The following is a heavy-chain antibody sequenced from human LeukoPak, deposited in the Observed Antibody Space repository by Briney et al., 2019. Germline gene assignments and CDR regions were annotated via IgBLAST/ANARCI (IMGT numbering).Heavy chain of an antibody. CDR2: IYYSGST. J-gene: IGHJ4*02. CDR3: ARGVPVYYDILTGYYTVLEY. V-gene: IGHV4-39*07. D-gene: IGHD3-9*01. CDR1: GGSISSSSYY. Sequence: PSETLSLTCTVSGGSISSSSYYWGWLRQPPGKGLEWIGSIYYSGSTYYNPSLKSRVTISVDTSKNQFSLGLSSVTAADTAVYYCARGVPVYYDILTGYYTVLEYWGQGTLVTVSS.